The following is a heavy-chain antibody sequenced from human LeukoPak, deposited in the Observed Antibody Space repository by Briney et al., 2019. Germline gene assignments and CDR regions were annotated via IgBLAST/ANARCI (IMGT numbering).Heavy chain of an antibody. D-gene: IGHD6-6*01. Sequence: GSLRLSCAASGFTFSNYWMTWVRQAPGKGLEWVANIKQDGSEKYYVDSVKGRFTVSRDNAKNSLFLQMNNLRAEDTAVYYCARDVSDENGSSSRIHLDSWGQGTLVSVSS. CDR2: IKQDGSEK. J-gene: IGHJ4*02. V-gene: IGHV3-7*01. CDR3: ARDVSDENGSSSRIHLDS. CDR1: GFTFSNYW.